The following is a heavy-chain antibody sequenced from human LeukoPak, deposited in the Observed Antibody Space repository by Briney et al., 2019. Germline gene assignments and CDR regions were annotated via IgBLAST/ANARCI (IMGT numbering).Heavy chain of an antibody. CDR2: ISAYNGNT. Sequence: ASVKVSCKASGYTFTSYGISWVRQAPGQGLEWMGWISAYNGNTNYAQKLQGRVTMTTDTSTSTAYMELRSLRSDDTAVYYCATTYYYDSSGYYSAFDIWGQGTMVTVSS. CDR3: ATTYYYDSSGYYSAFDI. CDR1: GYTFTSYG. V-gene: IGHV1-18*01. D-gene: IGHD3-22*01. J-gene: IGHJ3*02.